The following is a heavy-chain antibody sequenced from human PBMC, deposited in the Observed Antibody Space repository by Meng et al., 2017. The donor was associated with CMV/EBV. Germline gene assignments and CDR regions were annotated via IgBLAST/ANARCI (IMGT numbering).Heavy chain of an antibody. J-gene: IGHJ3*01. D-gene: IGHD2-15*01. V-gene: IGHV3-23*01. CDR2: ISNTGDDT. Sequence: YAMSWVRQAPGKGLEWVSSISNTGDDTYYADSVKGRFVISRDNSMNTLYLEMNNLRPDDTALYYCAKELHFRIGVSVVAVGDAFDVWGHGTMVTVSS. CDR3: AKELHFRIGVSVVAVGDAFDV. CDR1: YA.